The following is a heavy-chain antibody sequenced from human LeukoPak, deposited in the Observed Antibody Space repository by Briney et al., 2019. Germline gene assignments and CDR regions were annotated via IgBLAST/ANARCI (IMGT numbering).Heavy chain of an antibody. D-gene: IGHD4-23*01. CDR3: ARKGGGRLMTTVAYFDY. J-gene: IGHJ4*02. CDR1: GFTFRSYG. Sequence: GGSLRLSCAASGFTFRSYGMHGVRQAPGKGLEWGAVIWYDGSNKYYADSVKGRFTISRDNSKNTLYLQMNSLRAEDTAVYCRARKGGGRLMTTVAYFDYWGQGTLVTVSS. CDR2: IWYDGSNK. V-gene: IGHV3-33*01.